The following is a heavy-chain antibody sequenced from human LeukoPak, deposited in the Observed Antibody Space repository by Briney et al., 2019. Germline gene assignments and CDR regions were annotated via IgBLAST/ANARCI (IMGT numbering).Heavy chain of an antibody. J-gene: IGHJ4*02. CDR3: AKSHPGRAVAFDY. V-gene: IGHV3-48*01. CDR1: GFTFSSYS. D-gene: IGHD6-19*01. Sequence: GGSLRLSCAASGFTFSSYSMNWVRQAPGNGLEWVSYISSSSSTIYYADSVKGRFTISRDNSKNTLYLQMNSLRAEDTAVYYCAKSHPGRAVAFDYWGQGTLVTVSS. CDR2: ISSSSSTI.